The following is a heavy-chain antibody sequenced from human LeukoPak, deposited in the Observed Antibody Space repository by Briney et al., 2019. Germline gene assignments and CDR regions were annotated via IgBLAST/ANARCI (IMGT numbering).Heavy chain of an antibody. CDR2: IYPGYSDT. V-gene: IGHV5-51*01. D-gene: IGHD3-10*01. Sequence: QSLKISCKGSGYSFTSYWIGWVRPMPGKGLECMGIIYPGYSDTRYSPSFLGQVTISADKSVRTAYLQWSSLKASDTALYYCARLTYYGSGSYFGPSAFDSWVQGTMVTVSS. CDR3: ARLTYYGSGSYFGPSAFDS. CDR1: GYSFTSYW. J-gene: IGHJ3*02.